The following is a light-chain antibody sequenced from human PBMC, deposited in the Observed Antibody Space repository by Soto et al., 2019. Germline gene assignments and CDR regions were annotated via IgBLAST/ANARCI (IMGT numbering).Light chain of an antibody. J-gene: IGKJ2*01. CDR1: QSVDSD. V-gene: IGKV3-15*01. CDR2: GAS. Sequence: VVTQSPVTLSVSPGERVTLSCRASQSVDSDVAWFQHKPGQAPRLLIYGASTRAAGIPTRFSGGWYETDFTFTISGLEPEESATYFCQQYNNWVRWTLGQGTKLEIK. CDR3: QQYNNWVRWT.